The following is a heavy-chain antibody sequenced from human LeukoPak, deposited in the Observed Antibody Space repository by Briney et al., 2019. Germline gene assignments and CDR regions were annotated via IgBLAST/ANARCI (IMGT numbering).Heavy chain of an antibody. CDR2: ISDSGRTI. D-gene: IGHD3-22*01. Sequence: GGSLRLSCAASGFTFSSHAMSWVRQAPGKGLEWVSSISDSGRTIYYADSVKGRFTISRDNAENSLYLQINSLRAEDTAVYYCAREKYYYDSSEGFDYWGQGTLVTVSS. CDR1: GFTFSSHA. V-gene: IGHV3-23*01. CDR3: AREKYYYDSSEGFDY. J-gene: IGHJ4*02.